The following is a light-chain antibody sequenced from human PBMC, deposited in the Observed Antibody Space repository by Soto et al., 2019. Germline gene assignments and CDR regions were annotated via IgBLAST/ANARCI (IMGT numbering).Light chain of an antibody. Sequence: ENVLTQSPATLSLSPGERATLSCRASQSISTYVAWYQQTPGQAPRLLIYDTSKRATGIPDRFSGSGSGSDFTLTIHSLEPEDFAVYFCQQRTNWPYGWTFDQGTKLEIK. CDR3: QQRTNWPYGWT. CDR1: QSISTY. CDR2: DTS. V-gene: IGKV3-11*01. J-gene: IGKJ1*01.